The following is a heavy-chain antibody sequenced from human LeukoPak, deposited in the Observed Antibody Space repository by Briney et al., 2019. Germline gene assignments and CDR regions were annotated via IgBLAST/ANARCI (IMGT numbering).Heavy chain of an antibody. Sequence: GGSLRLSCAASGFTFSSYSMNWVRQAPGKGLEWVSSISSSSSYICYADSVKGRFTISRDNAKNSLYLQMNSLRAEDTAVYYCAREAEFSSGYSEFDYWGQGTLVTVSS. J-gene: IGHJ4*02. V-gene: IGHV3-21*01. CDR3: AREAEFSSGYSEFDY. CDR2: ISSSSSYI. CDR1: GFTFSSYS. D-gene: IGHD3-22*01.